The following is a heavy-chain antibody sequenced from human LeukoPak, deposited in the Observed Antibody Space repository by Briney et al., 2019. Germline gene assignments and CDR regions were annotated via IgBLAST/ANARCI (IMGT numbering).Heavy chain of an antibody. CDR1: GFTVSSNY. J-gene: IGHJ4*02. CDR2: IYSGGST. CDR3: ARLDHDYGGTYDY. Sequence: PGGSVRLSCAASGFTVSSNYMSWVRQAPGKGLEWVSVIYSGGSTYYADSVKGRFTISRDNSKNTLYLQMNSLRAEDTAVYYCARLDHDYGGTYDYWGQGTLVTVSS. D-gene: IGHD4-23*01. V-gene: IGHV3-53*01.